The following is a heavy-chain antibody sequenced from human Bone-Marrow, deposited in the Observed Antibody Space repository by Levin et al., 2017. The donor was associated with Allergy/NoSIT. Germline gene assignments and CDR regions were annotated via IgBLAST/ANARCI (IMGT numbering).Heavy chain of an antibody. D-gene: IGHD3-3*02. Sequence: KISCKASGDTFDKYTINWIRQAPGQGLEWMGRIIPIFDVANYTLKFQGRVTMTTDKYTTTAYMELSSLRSADTAVYYCARGEFSNVYYFDSWGQGTLVAVSS. V-gene: IGHV1-69*02. J-gene: IGHJ4*02. CDR3: ARGEFSNVYYFDS. CDR1: GDTFDKYT. CDR2: IIPIFDVA.